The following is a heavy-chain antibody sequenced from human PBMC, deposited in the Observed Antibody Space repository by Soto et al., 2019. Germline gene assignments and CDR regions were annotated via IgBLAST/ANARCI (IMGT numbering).Heavy chain of an antibody. J-gene: IGHJ4*02. D-gene: IGHD6-19*01. CDR1: GFTFSSYW. Sequence: GGSLRLSCAASGFTFSSYWMSWVRQAPGKGLEWVANIKQDGSEKYYVDSVKGRFTISRDNAKNSLYLQMNSLRAEETAVYYCARDIAVAGYYFDYWGQGTLVTVSS. V-gene: IGHV3-7*05. CDR2: IKQDGSEK. CDR3: ARDIAVAGYYFDY.